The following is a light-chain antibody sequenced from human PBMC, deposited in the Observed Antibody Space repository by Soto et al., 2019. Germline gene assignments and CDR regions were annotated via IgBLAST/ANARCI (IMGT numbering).Light chain of an antibody. CDR3: QQYNRHWWT. CDR1: QSISSW. CDR2: KAS. V-gene: IGKV1-5*03. J-gene: IGKJ1*01. Sequence: DIQMTQSPSTLSASVGDRVTITCRASQSISSWLAWYQQKPGKAPKLLIYKASSLESGVPSRFSGSGSGTDFTLTISSLQPDDFATYYCQQYNRHWWTFGQGTKVEIK.